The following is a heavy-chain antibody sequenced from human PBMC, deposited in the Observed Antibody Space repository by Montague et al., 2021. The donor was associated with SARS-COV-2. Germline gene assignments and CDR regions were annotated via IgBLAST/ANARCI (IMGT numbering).Heavy chain of an antibody. CDR1: GDSVSSDTAA. V-gene: IGHV6-1*01. CDR3: ARDGDYGGTWYSFLQN. CDR2: TFYRSQWHT. Sequence: CAISGDSVSSDTAAWHWIRQSPSRGLEWLGRTFYRSQWHTDSAASVRSRISFSGDISKNQFSLHLNSVTPEDTAIYYCARDGDYGGTWYSFLQNWGQGTL. D-gene: IGHD4-17*01. J-gene: IGHJ1*01.